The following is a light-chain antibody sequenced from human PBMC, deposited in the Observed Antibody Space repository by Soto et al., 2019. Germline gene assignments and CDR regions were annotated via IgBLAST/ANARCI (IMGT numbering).Light chain of an antibody. J-gene: IGLJ1*01. CDR2: EVS. CDR3: SSYTSSSTYV. CDR1: SSDVGGYNY. V-gene: IGLV2-14*01. Sequence: QSVLTQPASVSGSPGQSITISCTGTSSDVGGYNYVSWYQRHPGKAPKLMIFEVSNRPSGVSHRFSGSKSGNTASLTISGLQAEDEADYYCSSYTSSSTYVFGTGTKVTVL.